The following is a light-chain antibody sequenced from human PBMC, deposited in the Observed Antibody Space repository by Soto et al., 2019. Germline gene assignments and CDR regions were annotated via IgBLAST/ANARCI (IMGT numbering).Light chain of an antibody. V-gene: IGLV3-1*01. CDR3: HAWDSSTVV. J-gene: IGLJ2*01. Sequence: SYELTQPPSVSVSPGQTASITCSGDKLGDKYAFWYQQKPGQSPVLVIYQDRKRPSGIPGRFSGSNSGNTATLTISGTQAMDEADYYCHAWDSSTVVFGGGTKLTVL. CDR1: KLGDKY. CDR2: QDR.